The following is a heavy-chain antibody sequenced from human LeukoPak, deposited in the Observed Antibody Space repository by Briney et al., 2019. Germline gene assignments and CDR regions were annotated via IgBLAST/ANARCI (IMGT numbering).Heavy chain of an antibody. J-gene: IGHJ6*02. D-gene: IGHD3-9*01. Sequence: VASVKVSCKASGYTFTSYGISWVRQAPGQGLEWMGWISAYNGNTNYAQKLQGRVTMTTDTSTSTAYMELRSLRSDDTAVYYCARTYYDILTGYYYYYGMDVWGQGTTVTASS. CDR2: ISAYNGNT. CDR3: ARTYYDILTGYYYYYGMDV. CDR1: GYTFTSYG. V-gene: IGHV1-18*01.